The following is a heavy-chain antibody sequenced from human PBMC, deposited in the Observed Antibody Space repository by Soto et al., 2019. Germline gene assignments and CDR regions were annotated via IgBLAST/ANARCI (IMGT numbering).Heavy chain of an antibody. CDR1: GFTFSHYG. D-gene: IGHD4-4*01. J-gene: IGHJ6*02. Sequence: QVQLVESGGGVVQPGRSLRLSCETSGFTFSHYGMHWVRQAPGKGLEWVALIAYDGSNNYYADSVNGRFAISRDNSKNTLYLQMNRLRAEDTAVYYCAKDLATVSTDYYYYAMDVWGLGTTVTVSS. CDR3: AKDLATVSTDYYYYAMDV. V-gene: IGHV3-30*18. CDR2: IAYDGSNN.